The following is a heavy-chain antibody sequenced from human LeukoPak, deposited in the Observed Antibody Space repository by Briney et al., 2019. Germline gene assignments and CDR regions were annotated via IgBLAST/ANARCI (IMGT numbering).Heavy chain of an antibody. V-gene: IGHV1-46*01. J-gene: IGHJ5*02. Sequence: ASVKVSCKASGYTFTSYYMHWVRQAPGQGLEWMGIINPSGGSTSYAQKFQGRVTMTRDMSTSTVYMELSSLRAEDTALYYCAKDLAGSYFGYNWFDPWGQGTLVTVSS. CDR2: INPSGGST. CDR1: GYTFTSYY. CDR3: AKDLAGSYFGYNWFDP. D-gene: IGHD3-10*01.